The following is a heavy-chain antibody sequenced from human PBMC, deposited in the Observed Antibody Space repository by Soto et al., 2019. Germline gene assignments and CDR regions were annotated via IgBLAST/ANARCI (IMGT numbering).Heavy chain of an antibody. CDR2: IIPIFGTA. V-gene: IGHV1-69*01. J-gene: IGHJ5*02. CDR1: GGTFSSYA. CDR3: ARVGDTYYYGSGRHNWFDP. D-gene: IGHD3-10*01. Sequence: QVQLVQSGAEVKKPGSSVKVSCKASGGTFSSYAISWVRQAPGQGLEWMGGIIPIFGTANYAQKFQGRVTITADESTSTAYMELSSLRSEDTAVYYCARVGDTYYYGSGRHNWFDPWGQGTLVTVSS.